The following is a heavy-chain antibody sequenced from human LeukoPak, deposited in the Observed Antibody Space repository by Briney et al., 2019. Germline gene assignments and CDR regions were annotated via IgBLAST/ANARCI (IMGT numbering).Heavy chain of an antibody. J-gene: IGHJ3*02. Sequence: SETLSLTCTVSGGSISSYYWSWIRQPPGKGLEWIGYIYXXXXXXXXXXLXXXVTISVDTSKNQFSLKLSSVTAAVTAVYYCARXPXWSXAFDIWGQGTMVTVSS. CDR3: ARXPXWSXAFDI. CDR1: GGSISSYY. V-gene: IGHV4-59*12. CDR2: IYXXXXX.